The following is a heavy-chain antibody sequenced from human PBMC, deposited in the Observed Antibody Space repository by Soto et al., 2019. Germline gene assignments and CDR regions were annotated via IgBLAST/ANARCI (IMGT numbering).Heavy chain of an antibody. CDR3: ARAGSDPYDFWSGYPPNYYYYGMDV. Sequence: QVQLVESGGGVVQPGRSLRLSCAASGFTFSSYAMHWVRQAPGKGLEWVAVISYDGSNKYYADSVKGRFTISRDNSKNTLYLQMNSLRAEDTAVYYCARAGSDPYDFWSGYPPNYYYYGMDVWGQGTTVTVSS. CDR2: ISYDGSNK. CDR1: GFTFSSYA. D-gene: IGHD3-3*01. J-gene: IGHJ6*02. V-gene: IGHV3-30-3*01.